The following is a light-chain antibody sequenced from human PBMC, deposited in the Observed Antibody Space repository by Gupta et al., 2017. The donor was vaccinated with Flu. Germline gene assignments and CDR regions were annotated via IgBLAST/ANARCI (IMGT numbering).Light chain of an antibody. CDR1: QGISNY. J-gene: IGKJ4*01. CDR3: HKHNSNPPFT. CDR2: AAS. Sequence: DIQMTQSPSSLSASVGDRVTITCRASQGISNYLAWYQQKPGKVPKLLIYAASTWQAGVPSRFSGSGYGKDLTLTISSRQQEDVAAYYCHKHNSNPPFTFGGGTKVEI. V-gene: IGKV1-27*01.